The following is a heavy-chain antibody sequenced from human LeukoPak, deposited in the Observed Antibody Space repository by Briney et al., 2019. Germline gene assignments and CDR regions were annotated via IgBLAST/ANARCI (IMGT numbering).Heavy chain of an antibody. V-gene: IGHV3-7*01. CDR1: EFTFSSYW. CDR2: IKQDGSEK. Sequence: PEGSLRLSCAASEFTFSSYWMTWVRQAPGKGLEWVANIKQDGSEKYYVDSVKGRFTISRDNARNSLYLQMNSLRAEDTAVYYCARSVAGGRRGFDYWGQGTLVTVSS. D-gene: IGHD6-19*01. J-gene: IGHJ4*02. CDR3: ARSVAGGRRGFDY.